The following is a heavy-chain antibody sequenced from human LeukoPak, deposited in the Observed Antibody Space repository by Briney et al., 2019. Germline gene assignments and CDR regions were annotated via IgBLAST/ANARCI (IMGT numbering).Heavy chain of an antibody. V-gene: IGHV3-30-3*01. CDR1: GFTFTAYL. CDR2: MSSDGNAM. J-gene: IGHJ4*02. CDR3: VRESEYYFDHSASFDY. D-gene: IGHD3-22*01. Sequence: GRSLRLTCAASGFTFTAYLIHWVRQAPGKGLEWVAVMSSDGNAMFYADSVKGRFTVSRDNSKNTLYLQMDSLRAEDTAVYYCVRESEYYFDHSASFDYWGQGTLVTVSS.